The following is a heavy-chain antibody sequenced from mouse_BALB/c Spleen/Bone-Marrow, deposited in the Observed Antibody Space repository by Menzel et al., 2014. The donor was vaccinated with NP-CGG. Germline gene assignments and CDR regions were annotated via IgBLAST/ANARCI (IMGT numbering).Heavy chain of an antibody. V-gene: IGHV1-14*01. CDR1: GYTFTSYV. J-gene: IGHJ2*01. Sequence: EVKLQESGPEQVKPGASVKMSCKASGYTFTSYVMHWVKQKPGQGLEWIGYINPYNDGIKYNEKFKGKATLTSDKSSSTAYMELSSLTSEDSAVYYCARRGRIAEALGYWGQGTTLTVSS. CDR2: INPYNDGI. CDR3: ARRGRIAEALGY. D-gene: IGHD6-1*01.